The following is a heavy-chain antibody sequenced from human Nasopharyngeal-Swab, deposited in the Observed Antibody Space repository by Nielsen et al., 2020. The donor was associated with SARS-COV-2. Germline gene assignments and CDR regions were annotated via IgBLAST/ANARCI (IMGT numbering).Heavy chain of an antibody. CDR3: AKDLGWHYYFDY. CDR2: IWYDGSNK. D-gene: IGHD6-19*01. V-gene: IGHV3-33*06. Sequence: VRQMPGKGLEWVAVIWYDGSNKYYADSVKGRFTISRDNSKNTLYLQMNSLRAEDTAAYYCAKDLGWHYYFDYWGQGTLVTVSS. J-gene: IGHJ4*02.